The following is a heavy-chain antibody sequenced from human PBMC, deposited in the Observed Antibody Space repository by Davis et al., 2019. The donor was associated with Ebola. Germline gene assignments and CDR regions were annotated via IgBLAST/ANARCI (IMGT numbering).Heavy chain of an antibody. D-gene: IGHD6-13*01. CDR2: IRYDGSNK. J-gene: IGHJ4*02. CDR3: AKDPEHWYSSSWARTFDY. V-gene: IGHV3-30*02. Sequence: GESLKISCIASGFIFNNYAMNWVRQAPGKGLEWVAFIRYDGSNKYYADSVKGRFTISRDNSKNSLYLQMNSLRAEDTAVYYCAKDPEHWYSSSWARTFDYWGQGTLVTVSS. CDR1: GFIFNNYA.